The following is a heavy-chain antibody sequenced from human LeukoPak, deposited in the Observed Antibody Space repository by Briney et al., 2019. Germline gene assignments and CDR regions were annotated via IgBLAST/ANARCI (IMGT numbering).Heavy chain of an antibody. CDR2: IYPGDSDT. CDR3: ARQAKGYSYGFYHYYYMDV. V-gene: IGHV5-51*01. D-gene: IGHD5-18*01. J-gene: IGHJ6*03. Sequence: GESLKISCKGSGYSFTSYWIGWVRQMPGKGLEWMGIIYPGDSDTRYSPSFQGQVTISADKSISTAYLQWSSLKASDTAMYYCARQAKGYSYGFYHYYYMDVWGKGTTVTISS. CDR1: GYSFTSYW.